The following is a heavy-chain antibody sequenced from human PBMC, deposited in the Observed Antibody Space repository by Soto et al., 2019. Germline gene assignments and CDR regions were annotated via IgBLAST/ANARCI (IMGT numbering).Heavy chain of an antibody. Sequence: GGSLRLSCAAAGFIFSDHYMDWVRQAPGKGLEWVGRTRNKANKYTTEYAASVKGRFIISRDDSKNSLYLQMNSLKTEDTAVYYCARGRNSFDYWGQGTLVTVSS. J-gene: IGHJ4*02. V-gene: IGHV3-72*01. CDR2: TRNKANKYTT. CDR1: GFIFSDHY. CDR3: ARGRNSFDY.